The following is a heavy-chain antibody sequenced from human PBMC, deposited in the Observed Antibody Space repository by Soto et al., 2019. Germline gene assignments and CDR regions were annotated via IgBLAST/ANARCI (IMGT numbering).Heavy chain of an antibody. Sequence: LRLSCAASGFTFSSYGMHWVRQAPGKGLEWVAVISYDGSNKYYADSVKGRFTISRDNSKNTLYLQMNSLRAEDTAVYYCAKTRNWDSYYGMDVWGQGTTVTVSS. V-gene: IGHV3-30*18. CDR3: AKTRNWDSYYGMDV. J-gene: IGHJ6*02. CDR1: GFTFSSYG. CDR2: ISYDGSNK. D-gene: IGHD7-27*01.